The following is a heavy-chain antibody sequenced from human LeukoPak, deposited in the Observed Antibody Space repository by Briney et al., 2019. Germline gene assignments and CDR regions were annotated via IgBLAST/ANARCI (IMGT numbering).Heavy chain of an antibody. Sequence: SVKLSCKASVGTFSSYATSWVPEAPGQGREWVGGIIPIFGTAKYAQTFEGRVTITTDESTSTAYMELSSLRSEDTAVYYCARAGSSYDAFDIWGQGTMVTVSS. CDR3: ARAGSSYDAFDI. J-gene: IGHJ3*02. V-gene: IGHV1-69*05. D-gene: IGHD6-13*01. CDR1: VGTFSSYA. CDR2: IIPIFGTA.